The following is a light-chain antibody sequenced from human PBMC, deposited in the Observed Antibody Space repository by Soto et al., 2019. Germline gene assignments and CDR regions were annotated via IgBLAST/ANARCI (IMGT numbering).Light chain of an antibody. CDR2: GAS. V-gene: IGKV3-20*01. J-gene: IGKJ5*01. Sequence: EIVLTQSPGTLSLSPGERATLSCRASQSVSSSYLAWYHQKPGQAPRLLIYGASSRATGIPDRFSGSGSGTDFTLTISRLEPEDFAVYYCKQFGTSLITFGQGTRLDIK. CDR1: QSVSSSY. CDR3: KQFGTSLIT.